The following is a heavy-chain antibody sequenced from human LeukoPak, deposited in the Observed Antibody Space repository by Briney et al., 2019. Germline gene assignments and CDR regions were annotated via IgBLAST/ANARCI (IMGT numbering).Heavy chain of an antibody. CDR2: IYSGGST. Sequence: GALRLSCAASGFTVSSNYMSWVRQAPGKGLEWVSVIYSGGSTYYADSVKGRFIISRDNSKNTLYLQMNSLRAEDTAVYYCARDLSGYYPDAFDIWGQGTMVTVSS. J-gene: IGHJ3*02. CDR1: GFTVSSNY. CDR3: ARDLSGYYPDAFDI. D-gene: IGHD3-22*01. V-gene: IGHV3-53*01.